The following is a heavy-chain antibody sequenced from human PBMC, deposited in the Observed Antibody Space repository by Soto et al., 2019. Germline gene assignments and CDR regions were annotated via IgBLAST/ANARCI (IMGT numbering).Heavy chain of an antibody. CDR2: IRAYNGNT. CDR3: AKSSGWYDAFDI. J-gene: IGHJ3*02. Sequence: PGESLKISCKGSGYSFTSYWIGWVRQAPGQGLEWMGWIRAYNGNTNYAQKLQGRVTMTTDTSTSTAYMELRSLRSDDTAVYYCAKSSGWYDAFDIWGQGTMVTVSS. D-gene: IGHD6-19*01. CDR1: GYSFTSYW. V-gene: IGHV1-18*04.